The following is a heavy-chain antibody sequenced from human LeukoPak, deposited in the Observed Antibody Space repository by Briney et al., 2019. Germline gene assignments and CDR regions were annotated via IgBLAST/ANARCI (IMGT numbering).Heavy chain of an antibody. CDR3: AREHYDFWSGYPDY. CDR1: GFTFSSYS. Sequence: GGSLRLSCAASGFTFSSYSMNWVRQAPGKGLEWVSYISSSSSTIYYADSVKGRFTISRDNAKNSLYLQMNSLRAEDTVVYYCAREHYDFWSGYPDYWGQGTLVTVSS. CDR2: ISSSSSTI. J-gene: IGHJ4*02. D-gene: IGHD3-3*01. V-gene: IGHV3-48*01.